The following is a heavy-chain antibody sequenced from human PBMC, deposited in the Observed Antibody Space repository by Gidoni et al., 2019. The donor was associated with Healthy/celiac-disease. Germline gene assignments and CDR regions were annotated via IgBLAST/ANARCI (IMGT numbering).Heavy chain of an antibody. CDR3: AKDLATKYDFWSGYYSMRHYYYGMDV. V-gene: IGHV3-30*18. Sequence: VQLVESGGGVVQPGRSLRLSCAAAGFTFSSDGMHWVREAPGKGLEWVAVISYDGSNKYYADSVKGRFTISRDNSKNTLYLQMNSLRAEDTAVYYCAKDLATKYDFWSGYYSMRHYYYGMDVWGQGTTVTVSS. CDR1: GFTFSSDG. CDR2: ISYDGSNK. J-gene: IGHJ6*02. D-gene: IGHD3-3*01.